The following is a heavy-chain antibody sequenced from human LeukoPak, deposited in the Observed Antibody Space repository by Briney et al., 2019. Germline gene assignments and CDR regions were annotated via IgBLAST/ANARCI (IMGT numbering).Heavy chain of an antibody. CDR3: ARMPSTEIYYFYYMDV. D-gene: IGHD2-2*01. V-gene: IGHV3-23*01. J-gene: IGHJ6*03. CDR1: GFTFSSYT. Sequence: GGSLRLSCADSGFTFSSYTMNWVRQAAGNGLEWVSGISSNGVSTYYADSVKGRFTVSRDNSKKTLYLHMDSLGTEDTAVYYCARMPSTEIYYFYYMDVWGKGTTVTVSS. CDR2: ISSNGVST.